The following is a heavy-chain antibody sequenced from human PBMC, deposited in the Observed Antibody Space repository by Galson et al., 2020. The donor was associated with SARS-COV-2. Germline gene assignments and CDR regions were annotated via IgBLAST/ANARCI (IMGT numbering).Heavy chain of an antibody. CDR1: GFTFSSYW. V-gene: IGHV3-74*01. D-gene: IGHD3-16*01. CDR3: ARGDMGNDSFDY. Sequence: GESLKISCAASGFTFSSYWMHWVRQAPGKGLVWVSRIYSEGSSTSYADSVKGRFTISGDNAKNTLYLQMNSLRAEDTAVYYCARGDMGNDSFDYWGQGTLVTVSS. CDR2: IYSEGSST. J-gene: IGHJ4*02.